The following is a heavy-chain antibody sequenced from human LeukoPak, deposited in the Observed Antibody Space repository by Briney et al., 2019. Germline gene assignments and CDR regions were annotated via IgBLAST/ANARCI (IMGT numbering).Heavy chain of an antibody. J-gene: IGHJ4*02. CDR1: GFTFSSYA. CDR2: ISGSGGST. Sequence: GGSLRLSCAASGFTFSSYAMSWVRQAPGKGLEWVSAISGSGGSTYYADSVKGRFTISRDNSKNTLYLQMNGLRAEDTAVYYCAVDDSWSGYYGTKPTDFDYWGQGTLVTVSS. V-gene: IGHV3-23*01. D-gene: IGHD3-3*01. CDR3: AVDDSWSGYYGTKPTDFDY.